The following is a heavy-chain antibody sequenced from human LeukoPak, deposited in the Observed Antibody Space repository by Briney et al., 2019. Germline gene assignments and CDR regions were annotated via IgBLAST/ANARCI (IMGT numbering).Heavy chain of an antibody. CDR2: TYYKSKWSN. V-gene: IGHV6-1*01. D-gene: IGHD2-2*01. CDR3: ARGDQAFDY. J-gene: IGHJ4*02. Sequence: SQTLSLTCSISGDSVSSNSAVWNWIRQSPSRGLEWLGRTYYKSKWSNNYAVSVKSRITINPDTSENQFSLQLNSVTPEDTAVYYCARGDQAFDYWGQGTLVTVSS. CDR1: GDSVSSNSAV.